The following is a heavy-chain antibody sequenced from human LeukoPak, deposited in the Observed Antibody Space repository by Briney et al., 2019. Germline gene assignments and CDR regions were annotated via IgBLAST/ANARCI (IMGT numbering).Heavy chain of an antibody. Sequence: ASVKVSCKASGYTFTGYHMHWVRQAPGQGLEWMGIINPSGGSTSYAQKFQGRVTMTRDTSTSTVYMELSSLRSEDTAVYYCARDLAVLFGELMSGGGDYYGVDVWGQGTTVTVSS. D-gene: IGHD3-10*02. V-gene: IGHV1-46*01. CDR2: INPSGGST. CDR1: GYTFTGYH. J-gene: IGHJ6*02. CDR3: ARDLAVLFGELMSGGGDYYGVDV.